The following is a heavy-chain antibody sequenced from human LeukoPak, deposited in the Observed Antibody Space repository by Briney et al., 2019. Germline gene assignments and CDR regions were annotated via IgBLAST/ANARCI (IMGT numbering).Heavy chain of an antibody. V-gene: IGHV3-30*02. CDR1: GFTFSSYG. D-gene: IGHD6-13*01. Sequence: GGSLRLSCAASGFTFSSYGMHWVRQAPGKGLEWVAFIRYDGSNKYYADSVKGRFTISRDNSKNTLYLQMNSLRAEDTAVYYCAKFALAAGTKNDAFDIWGQGIMVTVSS. CDR3: AKFALAAGTKNDAFDI. J-gene: IGHJ3*02. CDR2: IRYDGSNK.